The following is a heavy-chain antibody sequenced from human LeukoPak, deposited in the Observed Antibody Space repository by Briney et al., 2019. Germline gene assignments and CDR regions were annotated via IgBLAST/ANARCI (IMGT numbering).Heavy chain of an antibody. CDR2: IWHSGHT. D-gene: IGHD6-13*01. Sequence: PSQTLSLTCAVSGGSISSGDYSWSWIRQPPGSGLEWIGYIWHSGHTNYNPSLRSRVAISVARSNNQFSLRLSSVTAADTAVYYCARARESMATAGSYYHYWDQGTLVTVSS. J-gene: IGHJ4*02. V-gene: IGHV4-30-2*01. CDR1: GGSISSGDYS. CDR3: ARARESMATAGSYYHY.